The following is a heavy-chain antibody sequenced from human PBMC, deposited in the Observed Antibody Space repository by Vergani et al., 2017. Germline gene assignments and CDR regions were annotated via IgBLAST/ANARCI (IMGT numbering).Heavy chain of an antibody. D-gene: IGHD6-19*01. CDR3: TTEPCSSGWPVY. CDR1: VFTFSNAW. CDR2: IKSKTDGGTT. J-gene: IGHJ4*02. V-gene: IGHV3-15*01. Sequence: EMQLVESGGGLVKPGGSLRLSCAVSVFTFSNAWMSWVRQAPGKGLEWVGRIKSKTDGGTTDYAAPVKGRFTISRDDSKNTLYLQMNSLKTEDTPVYYCTTEPCSSGWPVYWGQGTLVTVSS.